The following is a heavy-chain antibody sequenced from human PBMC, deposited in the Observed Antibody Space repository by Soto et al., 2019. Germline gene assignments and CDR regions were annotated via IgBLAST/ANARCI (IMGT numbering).Heavy chain of an antibody. Sequence: ASVKVSCKASGYTFTSYYMHWVRQAPGQGLEWMGIINPSGGSTSYAQKFQGRVTMTRDTSTSTVYMELSSLRSEDTAVYYCAREGSCGGDCYSTFYYFDYWGQGTPVTVSS. D-gene: IGHD2-21*02. V-gene: IGHV1-46*01. J-gene: IGHJ4*02. CDR2: INPSGGST. CDR3: AREGSCGGDCYSTFYYFDY. CDR1: GYTFTSYY.